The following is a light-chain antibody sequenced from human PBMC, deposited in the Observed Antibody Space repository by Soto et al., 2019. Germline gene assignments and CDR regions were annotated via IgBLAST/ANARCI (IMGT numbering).Light chain of an antibody. Sequence: IQMTQSPSTLSASVRDRVTITCRASQSISSWLAWYQQKPGKAPNLLIYKASTLESGVPSRFSGSGSGTEFTLTISSVQPDDFATYYCQQYKSYPLTFGGGSKVDIK. CDR3: QQYKSYPLT. CDR1: QSISSW. J-gene: IGKJ4*01. CDR2: KAS. V-gene: IGKV1-5*03.